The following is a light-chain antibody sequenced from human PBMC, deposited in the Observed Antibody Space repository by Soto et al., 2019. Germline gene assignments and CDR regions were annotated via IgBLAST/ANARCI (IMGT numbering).Light chain of an antibody. CDR1: SSDVGGYNY. CDR2: EVS. V-gene: IGLV2-14*01. CDR3: SSYKSSSTYV. J-gene: IGLJ1*01. Sequence: QYVLTQPASVSGSPGQSITISCTGTSSDVGGYNYVSWYQQHPGKAPKLMIYEVSNRPSGVSNRFSGSKSGNTASLTISGLQAEDEADYYCSSYKSSSTYVFGTGTKV.